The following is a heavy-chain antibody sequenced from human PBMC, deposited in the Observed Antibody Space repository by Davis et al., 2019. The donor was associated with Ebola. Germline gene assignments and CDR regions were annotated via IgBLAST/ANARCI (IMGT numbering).Heavy chain of an antibody. Sequence: SLKISCATSGFTFEDHAMHWVRQAPGKRLEWVSGISWNSGSIDYADSVKGRYTISRDNAKNSLYLQMNTLRPEDTALYYCAKDFLGDYSSGIMDYWGQGTLVTVSS. V-gene: IGHV3-9*01. CDR3: AKDFLGDYSSGIMDY. CDR2: ISWNSGSI. D-gene: IGHD6-19*01. J-gene: IGHJ4*02. CDR1: GFTFEDHA.